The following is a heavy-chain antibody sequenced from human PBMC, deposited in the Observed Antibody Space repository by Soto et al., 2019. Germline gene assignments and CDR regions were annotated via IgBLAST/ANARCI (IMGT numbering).Heavy chain of an antibody. CDR3: ARGGIGSSGYYGY. Sequence: SETLSLTCTVSGCSVSSGSYYWSWIRQPPGKGLEWIGYIYYSGSTNYNPSLKSRVTISVDTSKNQFSLKLSSVTAADTAMYYCARGGIGSSGYYGYWGQGTLVTVSS. CDR1: GCSVSSGSYY. D-gene: IGHD3-22*01. V-gene: IGHV4-61*01. CDR2: IYYSGST. J-gene: IGHJ4*02.